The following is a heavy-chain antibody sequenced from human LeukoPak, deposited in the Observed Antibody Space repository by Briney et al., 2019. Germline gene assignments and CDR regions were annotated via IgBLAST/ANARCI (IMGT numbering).Heavy chain of an antibody. CDR1: GGSISSLY. J-gene: IGHJ6*03. V-gene: IGHV4-4*07. Sequence: KPSETLSLTCTVSGGSISSLYWSWIRQPAGKGLEWIGRIFTSGSTNYNPSLKSRVTMSVDTSKNQFSLKLSSVTAADTAVYYCARARYEGVAGSSWYPAGHYYYYMDVWGKGTTVTVSS. CDR2: IFTSGST. CDR3: ARARYEGVAGSSWYPAGHYYYYMDV. D-gene: IGHD6-13*01.